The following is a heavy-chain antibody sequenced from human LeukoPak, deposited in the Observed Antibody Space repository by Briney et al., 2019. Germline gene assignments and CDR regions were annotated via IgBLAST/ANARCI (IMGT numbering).Heavy chain of an antibody. CDR3: ATSLLSGYYDY. Sequence: GGSLRLSCAASGFTVSSNYMSWVRQAPGKGLEWVSVIYSGGSTYYADSVKGRFTISRDNSKNTLYLQMNSLRAEDTAVYYCATSLLSGYYDYWGQGTLVTVSS. CDR1: GFTVSSNY. J-gene: IGHJ4*02. V-gene: IGHV3-53*01. D-gene: IGHD3-22*01. CDR2: IYSGGST.